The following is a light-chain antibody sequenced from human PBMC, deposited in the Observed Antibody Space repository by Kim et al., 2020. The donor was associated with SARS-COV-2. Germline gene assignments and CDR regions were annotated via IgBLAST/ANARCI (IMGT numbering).Light chain of an antibody. V-gene: IGLV1-51*01. CDR2: DNN. J-gene: IGLJ2*01. Sequence: GPKVTIPCSGRSSNIGQNYVSWYQQFPGTAPKLLIYDNNKRHSGIPDRFSGSKSGTSATLGITGLQTGDEADYYCGTWDSSLNGLVFGGGTQLTVL. CDR1: SSNIGQNY. CDR3: GTWDSSLNGLV.